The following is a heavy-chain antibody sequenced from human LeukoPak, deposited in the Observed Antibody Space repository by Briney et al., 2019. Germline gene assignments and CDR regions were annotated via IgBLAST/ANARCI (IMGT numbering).Heavy chain of an antibody. D-gene: IGHD6-19*01. V-gene: IGHV3-7*01. Sequence: GGSLRLSCAASGFTFSDYYMSWIRQAPGKGLEWVTIINEGGGLTFYVDSVKGRFSISRDNSKNSLSLQMSTLRVEDTAMYYCARVGRNGWDFDHWGQGTLVTVSS. CDR3: ARVGRNGWDFDH. CDR1: GFTFSDYY. CDR2: INEGGGLT. J-gene: IGHJ4*02.